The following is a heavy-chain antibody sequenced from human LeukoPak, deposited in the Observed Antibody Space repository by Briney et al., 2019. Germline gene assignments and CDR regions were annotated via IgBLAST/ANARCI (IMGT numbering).Heavy chain of an antibody. J-gene: IGHJ4*02. CDR2: INHSGST. CDR3: ARLPRRYGSGSYRDY. V-gene: IGHV4-34*01. Sequence: SETLSLTCAVYGGSFSGYYWSWIRQPPGKGLEWIGEINHSGSTNYNPSLKSRVTISVDTSKNQFSLKLSSVTAADTAVYYCARLPRRYGSGSYRDYWGQGTLVTVSS. CDR1: GGSFSGYY. D-gene: IGHD3-10*01.